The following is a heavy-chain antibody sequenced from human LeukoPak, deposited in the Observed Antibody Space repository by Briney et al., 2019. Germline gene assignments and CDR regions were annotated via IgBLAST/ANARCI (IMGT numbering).Heavy chain of an antibody. CDR2: ISPSGAST. V-gene: IGHV1-46*01. J-gene: IGHJ5*01. Sequence: ASVTVSCKASGYTFTNYYMHWVRQAPGQGLEWMGLISPSGASTSYAQKFQGRVTMTRDTSISTAYMELSRLRSDDTAVYYCARAGRTRYSSSWFGYWGQGTLVTVSS. CDR1: GYTFTNYY. D-gene: IGHD6-13*01. CDR3: ARAGRTRYSSSWFGY.